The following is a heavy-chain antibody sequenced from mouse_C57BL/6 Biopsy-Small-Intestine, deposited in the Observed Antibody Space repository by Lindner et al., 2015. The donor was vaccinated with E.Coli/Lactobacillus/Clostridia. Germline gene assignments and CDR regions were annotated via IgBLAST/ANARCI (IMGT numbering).Heavy chain of an antibody. D-gene: IGHD1-1*01. V-gene: IGHV1-63*01. J-gene: IGHJ2*01. CDR3: ARSNYGSSPYYLDY. Sequence: VQLQESGAELVRPGTSVKMSCKASGYTFTNYWIGWAKQRPGHGLEWIGDIYPGGGYTNYNEKFKGKATLTADKSSSTAYMQFSSLTSEDSAIYYCARSNYGSSPYYLDYWGQGTTLTVSS. CDR2: IYPGGGYT. CDR1: GYTFTNYW.